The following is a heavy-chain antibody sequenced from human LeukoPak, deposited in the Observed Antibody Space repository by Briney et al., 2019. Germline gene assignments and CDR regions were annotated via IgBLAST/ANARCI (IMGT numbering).Heavy chain of an antibody. J-gene: IGHJ1*01. V-gene: IGHV3-53*01. Sequence: GGSLRLSCAASGFTVSSNYMSWVRQAPGKGLEWVSVIYSGGSTYYADSVKGRFTISRDNSKNTLYLQMNSLRAEDTAVYYCARRYGDSAEYFQHWGQGTLVTVSS. CDR1: GFTVSSNY. CDR2: IYSGGST. CDR3: ARRYGDSAEYFQH. D-gene: IGHD4-17*01.